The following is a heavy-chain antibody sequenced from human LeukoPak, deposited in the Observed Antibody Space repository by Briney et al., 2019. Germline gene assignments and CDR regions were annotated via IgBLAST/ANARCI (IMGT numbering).Heavy chain of an antibody. Sequence: SETLSLTCIVSAGYITSNYWSSIRQTPGKGLEWIGHIYHSGSPTYNPSLKSRVTISVDTSKNQFSLKLTSVTAPDTALYYCASHDYDLLTGYYLSGMDVWGQGTTVTVSS. CDR1: AGYITSNY. CDR2: IYHSGSP. CDR3: ASHDYDLLTGYYLSGMDV. D-gene: IGHD3-9*01. V-gene: IGHV4-59*01. J-gene: IGHJ6*02.